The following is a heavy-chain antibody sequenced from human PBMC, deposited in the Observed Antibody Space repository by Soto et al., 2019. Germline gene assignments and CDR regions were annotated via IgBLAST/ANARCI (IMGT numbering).Heavy chain of an antibody. CDR3: ARKRAARAPGPFDY. J-gene: IGHJ4*02. Sequence: LXLTCTVSRGSISSGYYYWSWIRQPPGKGLEWIGYIYYSGSTYYNPSLKSRVTISVDTSKNQFSLKLSSVTAADTAVYYCARKRAARAPGPFDYWGQGTLVTVSS. CDR2: IYYSGST. D-gene: IGHD6-6*01. V-gene: IGHV4-30-4*01. CDR1: RGSISSGYYY.